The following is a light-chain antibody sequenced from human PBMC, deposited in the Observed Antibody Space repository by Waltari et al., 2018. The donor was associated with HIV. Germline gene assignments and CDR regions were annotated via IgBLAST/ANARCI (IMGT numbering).Light chain of an antibody. V-gene: IGLV1-47*01. CDR3: GAWDDSLRIYV. Sequence: QSVPTQPPSASGTPGQRVTISCSGSSSHIGTIYVYWYQHLPGAAPNLLIYRSEQPPSGVPDRFSGTKSGTSASLTISGVRSEDEGDYYCGAWDDSLRIYVFGTGTKVTVL. J-gene: IGLJ1*01. CDR2: RSE. CDR1: SSHIGTIY.